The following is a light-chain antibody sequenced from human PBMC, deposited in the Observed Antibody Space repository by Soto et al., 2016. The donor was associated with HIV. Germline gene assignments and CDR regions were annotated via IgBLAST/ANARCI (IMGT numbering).Light chain of an antibody. Sequence: DIQMTQSPSTLSASVGDTVTITCRSSQNINSFLAWFQQKPGNAPKLLIYKASTLETGVPSRFAGSGSGTDFSLTINNLQPEDFATYYCQQANSFPLTFGGGTKVEIK. CDR2: KAS. V-gene: IGKV1-5*03. CDR1: QNINSF. J-gene: IGKJ4*01. CDR3: QQANSFPLT.